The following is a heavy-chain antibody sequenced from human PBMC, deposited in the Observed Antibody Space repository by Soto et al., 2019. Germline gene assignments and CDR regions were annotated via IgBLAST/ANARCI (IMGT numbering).Heavy chain of an antibody. D-gene: IGHD1-1*01. CDR2: ISDHNGNT. CDR1: GYGFTTYG. V-gene: IGHV1-18*01. Sequence: QVHLVQSGAEVKKPGASVKVSCKGSGYGFTTYGITWVRQAPGQGLEWMAWISDHNGNTNYAQKLQGRVTVTRDTSTSTAYMELRRLRSDDTAVYYCARGRYGDYWGQGALVTVSS. CDR3: ARGRYGDY. J-gene: IGHJ4*02.